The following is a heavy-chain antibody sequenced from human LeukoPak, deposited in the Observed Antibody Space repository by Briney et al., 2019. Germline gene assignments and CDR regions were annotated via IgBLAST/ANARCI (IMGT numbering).Heavy chain of an antibody. V-gene: IGHV3-33*01. CDR2: IWSDGSDK. J-gene: IGHJ4*02. Sequence: PGGSLRLSCAASGFTFNTFMHWVRQAPGKGLEWVAVIWSDGSDKFYADSVKGRFTISRDNFKNTLYLQVDSLRVEDTAVYYCVREVGRAYYFDYWGQGTPVTVSS. CDR3: VREVGRAYYFDY. D-gene: IGHD1-26*01. CDR1: GFTFNTF.